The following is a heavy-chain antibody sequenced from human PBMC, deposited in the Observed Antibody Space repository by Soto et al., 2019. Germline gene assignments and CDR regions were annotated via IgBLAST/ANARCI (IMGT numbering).Heavy chain of an antibody. V-gene: IGHV4-30-4*01. CDR1: GGPIKTGDYY. CDR2: VFYSGAT. CDR3: ARAGFSYGHLLF. J-gene: IGHJ4*02. Sequence: LSLTCNVSGGPIKTGDYYWNWIRQPPGKGLEWIGYVFYSGATNYSPSLKSRAAISMDTSKNQFSLSLTSVTAADTAVYYCARAGFSYGHLLFWGQGIRVTVSS. D-gene: IGHD3-10*01.